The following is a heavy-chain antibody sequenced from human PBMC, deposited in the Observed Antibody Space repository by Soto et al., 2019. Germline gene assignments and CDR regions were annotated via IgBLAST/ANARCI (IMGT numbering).Heavy chain of an antibody. CDR3: AREVRGVISPGSYYYGMDV. V-gene: IGHV1-2*04. J-gene: IGHJ6*02. CDR2: INPNSGGT. CDR1: GYTFTGYY. Sequence: ASVKVSCKASGYTFTGYYMHWVRQAPGLGLEWMGWINPNSGGTNYAQKFQGWVTMTRDTSISTAYMELSRLRSDDTAVYYCAREVRGVISPGSYYYGMDVWGQGTTVTVS. D-gene: IGHD3-10*01.